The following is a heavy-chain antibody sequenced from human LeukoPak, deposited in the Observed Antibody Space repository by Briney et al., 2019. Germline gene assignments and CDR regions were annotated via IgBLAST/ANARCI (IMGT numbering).Heavy chain of an antibody. CDR1: GGSISSISYY. Sequence: SETLSLTCTVSGGSISSISYYWGWIRQPPGKGLEWIGYIYYSGSTNYNPSLKSRVTISVDTSKNQFSLKLSSVTAADTAVYYCARLGFGESILPLFDYWGQGTLVTVSS. CDR2: IYYSGST. D-gene: IGHD3-10*01. J-gene: IGHJ4*02. V-gene: IGHV4-61*05. CDR3: ARLGFGESILPLFDY.